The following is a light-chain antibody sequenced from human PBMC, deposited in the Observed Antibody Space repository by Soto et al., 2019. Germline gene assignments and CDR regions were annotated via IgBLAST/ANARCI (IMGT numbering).Light chain of an antibody. CDR2: DAS. Sequence: ILLTQYPSSPCLSSGERATLSCRASQSVSSYLAWYQQKPGQAPRLLIYDASNRANGIPARFSGSGSGTDFTLTISSLEPEDFSSYDCQQRSNWLPITFGPGTKVEI. CDR3: QQRSNWLPIT. V-gene: IGKV3-11*01. J-gene: IGKJ3*01. CDR1: QSVSSY.